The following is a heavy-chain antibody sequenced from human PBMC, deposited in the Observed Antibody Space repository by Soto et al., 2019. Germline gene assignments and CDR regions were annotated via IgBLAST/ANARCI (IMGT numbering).Heavy chain of an antibody. D-gene: IGHD3-22*01. CDR1: GFTFSSYW. Sequence: SLRLSCAASGFTFSSYWMHWVRQAPGKGLVWVSRINSDGSSTSYADSVKGRFTISRDNAKNTLYLQMNSLRAEDTAVYYCARAEYYYDSSGYYYVGCAFDIWGQGTMVTVSS. J-gene: IGHJ3*02. CDR2: INSDGSST. CDR3: ARAEYYYDSSGYYYVGCAFDI. V-gene: IGHV3-74*01.